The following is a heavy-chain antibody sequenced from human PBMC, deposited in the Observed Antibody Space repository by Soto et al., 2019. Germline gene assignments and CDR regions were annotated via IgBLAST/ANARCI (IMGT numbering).Heavy chain of an antibody. J-gene: IGHJ4*02. D-gene: IGHD4-17*01. V-gene: IGHV1-46*01. CDR2: INPSGGST. Sequence: GASVKVSCKASGYTFTSYYMHWVRQAPGQGLDWMGIINPSGGSTSYAQKFQGRVTMTRDTSTSTVYMELSSLRSEDTAVYYCATPDPTWPDYGDYVSAVGYWGQGTLVTVSS. CDR3: ATPDPTWPDYGDYVSAVGY. CDR1: GYTFTSYY.